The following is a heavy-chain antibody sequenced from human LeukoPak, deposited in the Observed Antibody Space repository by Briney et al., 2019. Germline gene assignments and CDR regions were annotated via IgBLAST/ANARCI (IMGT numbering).Heavy chain of an antibody. CDR2: ISSEGSMK. Sequence: GGSLRLSCAASGFNFSTYAMHWVRQAPGKGLEWVAVISSEGSMKDYADSVKGRFTVSRDNSKNTLYLQLSSLIGEDTSLYYCARGNLYIVATIEDYWGQGTLVTVSS. J-gene: IGHJ4*02. D-gene: IGHD5-12*01. V-gene: IGHV3-30-3*01. CDR3: ARGNLYIVATIEDY. CDR1: GFNFSTYA.